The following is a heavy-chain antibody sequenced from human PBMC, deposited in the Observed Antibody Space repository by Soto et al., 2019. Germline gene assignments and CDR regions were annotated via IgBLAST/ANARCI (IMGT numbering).Heavy chain of an antibody. CDR3: ARHVGSQGYYYYYMDV. Sequence: TSETLSLTCTVSGGSISSYYWSWIRQPPGKGLEWIGYIYYSGSTNYNPSLKSRVTISVDTSKNQFSLKLSSVTAADTAVYYCARHVGSQGYYYYYMDVWGKGTTVTVSS. D-gene: IGHD3-10*01. J-gene: IGHJ6*03. CDR1: GGSISSYY. CDR2: IYYSGST. V-gene: IGHV4-59*08.